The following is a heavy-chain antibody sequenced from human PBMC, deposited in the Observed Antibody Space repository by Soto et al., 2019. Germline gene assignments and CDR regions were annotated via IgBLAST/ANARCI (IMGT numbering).Heavy chain of an antibody. D-gene: IGHD1-26*01. CDR1: GFTLSDHY. Sequence: GGSLILSCAASGFTLSDHYMDWVRQAPGKGLEWIGRSRDKANSYTTEYAASVKGRFTISRGDSENSLYLQMNSLKTEDTAVYSGTRLPRGTFFVDTWGRETVVPGSS. CDR3: TRLPRGTFFVDT. CDR2: SRDKANSYTT. J-gene: IGHJ4*02. V-gene: IGHV3-72*01.